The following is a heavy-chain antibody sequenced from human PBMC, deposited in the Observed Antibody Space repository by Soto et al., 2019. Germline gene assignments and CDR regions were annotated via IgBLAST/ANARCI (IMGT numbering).Heavy chain of an antibody. J-gene: IGHJ4*02. CDR1: GFYFCDYY. Sequence: PGGSLRLSCTGSGFYFCDYYMSWIRQAPGKGLEWVSYIDSGDGTTYYTDSVKGRFTISRDNAKKTVYLQMSSLRVEDTALYYCVRPYYSSSWFPFDRWGQGTLVTVSS. V-gene: IGHV3-11*01. CDR3: VRPYYSSSWFPFDR. CDR2: IDSGDGTT. D-gene: IGHD6-13*01.